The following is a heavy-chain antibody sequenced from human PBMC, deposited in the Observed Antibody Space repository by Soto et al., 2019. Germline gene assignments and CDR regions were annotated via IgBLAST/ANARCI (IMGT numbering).Heavy chain of an antibody. CDR3: ARGAKMTRGGSGYVPYYYYYMDV. CDR1: GGSFSGYY. Sequence: SETLSLTCAVYGGSFSGYYWSWIRQPPGKGLEWIGEINHSGSTNYNPSLKSRVTISVDTSKNQFSLKLSSVTAADTAVYYCARGAKMTRGGSGYVPYYYYYMDVWGKGTTVTVSS. CDR2: INHSGST. J-gene: IGHJ6*03. D-gene: IGHD5-12*01. V-gene: IGHV4-34*01.